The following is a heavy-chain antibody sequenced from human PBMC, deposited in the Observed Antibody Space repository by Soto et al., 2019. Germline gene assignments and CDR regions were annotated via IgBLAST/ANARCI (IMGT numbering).Heavy chain of an antibody. V-gene: IGHV1-3*01. J-gene: IGHJ6*02. CDR2: INAGNGNT. D-gene: IGHD3-10*01. CDR1: GSTFTSYA. CDR3: ARTQLLWFGESLYGMDV. Sequence: ASVKVSCKASGSTFTSYAMHWVRQAPGQRLEWMGWINAGNGNTKYSQKFQGRVTITRDTSASTAYMELSSLRSEDTAVYYCARTQLLWFGESLYGMDVWGQGTTVTVSS.